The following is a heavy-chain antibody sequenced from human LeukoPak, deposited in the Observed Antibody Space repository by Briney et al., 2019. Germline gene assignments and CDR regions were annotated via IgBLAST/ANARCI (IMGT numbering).Heavy chain of an antibody. Sequence: PGGSLRLSCAASGFTFSSYEMNWVRQAPGKGLEWVSYISSSGSTIYYADSVKGRFTISRDNAKNSLYLQMNSLRAEDTAVYYCARLYSSGWYYFDYWGQGTLVTVSS. CDR1: GFTFSSYE. CDR3: ARLYSSGWYYFDY. CDR2: ISSSGSTI. J-gene: IGHJ4*02. V-gene: IGHV3-48*03. D-gene: IGHD6-19*01.